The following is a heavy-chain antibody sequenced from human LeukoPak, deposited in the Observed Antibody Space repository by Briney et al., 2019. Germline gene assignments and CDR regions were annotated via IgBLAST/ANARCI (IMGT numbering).Heavy chain of an antibody. CDR2: IYPGDSET. V-gene: IGHV5-51*01. D-gene: IGHD3-3*01. CDR1: AGTFNNYW. CDR3: ARLSTRLLDH. J-gene: IGHJ4*02. Sequence: GESLQISFKGSAGTFNNYWIGWVRQLPGKGLAWMGIIYPGDSETRYSPSFQGQVTMSVDKSINTAYLHWGSLKASDTAIYFCARLSTRLLDHWGQGTRVTVSS.